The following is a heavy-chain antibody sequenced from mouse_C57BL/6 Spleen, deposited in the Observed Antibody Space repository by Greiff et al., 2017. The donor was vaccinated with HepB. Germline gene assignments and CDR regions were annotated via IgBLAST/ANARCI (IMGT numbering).Heavy chain of an antibody. Sequence: EVKLMESGPGLVKPSQSLSLTCSVTGYSITSGYYWNWIRQFPGNKLEWMGYISYDGSNNYNPSLKNRISITRDTSKNQFFLKLNSVTTEDTATYYCARPGNYDYDDYAMDYWGQGTSVTVSS. D-gene: IGHD2-4*01. J-gene: IGHJ4*01. CDR3: ARPGNYDYDDYAMDY. CDR1: GYSITSGYY. CDR2: ISYDGSN. V-gene: IGHV3-6*01.